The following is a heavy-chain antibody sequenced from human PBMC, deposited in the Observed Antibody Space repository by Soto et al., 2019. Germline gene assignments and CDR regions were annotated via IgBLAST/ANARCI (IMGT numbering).Heavy chain of an antibody. CDR1: GYTFTSYG. V-gene: IGHV1-46*01. CDR2: INPSGGST. CDR3: ARDPQGDIVLVPAAPLTYYYGMDV. J-gene: IGHJ6*02. Sequence: GASVKASCKASGYTFTSYGISWVRQAPGQGLEWMGIINPSGGSTSYAQKFQGRVTMTRGTSTSTVYMELSSLRSEDTAVYYCARDPQGDIVLVPAAPLTYYYGMDVWGQGTTVTVSS. D-gene: IGHD2-2*01.